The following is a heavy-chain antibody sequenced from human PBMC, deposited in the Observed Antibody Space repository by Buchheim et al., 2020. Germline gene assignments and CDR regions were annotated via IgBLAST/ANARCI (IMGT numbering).Heavy chain of an antibody. CDR3: ARAIDYTSYSNWYDI. V-gene: IGHV3-74*01. D-gene: IGHD3-9*01. Sequence: EVQLVESGGGLVQPGGSLRLSCAASGFTLSNYWMHWVRQAPGKGLMWVSRINSDGSSRTYADSVKGRFTNSRDNAKNTLSLQMNSLGAEDTAVYYCARAIDYTSYSNWYDIWGQGTL. J-gene: IGHJ4*02. CDR2: INSDGSSR. CDR1: GFTLSNYW.